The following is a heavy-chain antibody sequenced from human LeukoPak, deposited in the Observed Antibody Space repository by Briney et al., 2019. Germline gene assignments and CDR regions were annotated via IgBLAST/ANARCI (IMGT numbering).Heavy chain of an antibody. CDR2: IYYSGST. CDR1: GGSISSYY. Sequence: PSETLSLTCTVSGGSISSYYWSWIRQPPGKGLEWIGYIYYSGSTNYNPSLKSRVTISVDTSKNQFSLKLSSVTAADTAVYYCARARYYYDSSVGPGYFDFWGQGTLVTVSS. J-gene: IGHJ4*02. CDR3: ARARYYYDSSVGPGYFDF. V-gene: IGHV4-59*01. D-gene: IGHD3-22*01.